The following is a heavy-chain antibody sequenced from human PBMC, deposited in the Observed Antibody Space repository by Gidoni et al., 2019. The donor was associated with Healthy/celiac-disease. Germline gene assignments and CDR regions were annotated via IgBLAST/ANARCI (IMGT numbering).Heavy chain of an antibody. CDR3: AKDKKPVMVYAIEGIDY. Sequence: QVQLVESGGGVVQPGRSLRLSCAASGFTFSSYGMHWVRQAPGKGLEWVAVISYDGSNKYYADSVKGRFTISRDNSKNTLYLQMNSLRAEDTAVYYCAKDKKPVMVYAIEGIDYWGQGTLVTVSS. CDR1: GFTFSSYG. V-gene: IGHV3-30*18. CDR2: ISYDGSNK. D-gene: IGHD2-8*01. J-gene: IGHJ4*02.